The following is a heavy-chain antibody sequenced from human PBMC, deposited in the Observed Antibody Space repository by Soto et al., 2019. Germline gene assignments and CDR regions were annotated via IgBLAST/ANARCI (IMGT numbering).Heavy chain of an antibody. CDR1: GFTFSSYG. Sequence: QVQLVESGGAVVQPGRSLRLSCAASGFTFSSYGMHWVRQAPGKGLEWVAVIWYDGSDKYYADSLKGRFTISRDNSKNTVYLQMNSLRAEDTAVYYCARDQGSSRHGRGGYFDYWGQGTLVTVSS. D-gene: IGHD6-13*01. CDR3: ARDQGSSRHGRGGYFDY. CDR2: IWYDGSDK. V-gene: IGHV3-33*01. J-gene: IGHJ4*02.